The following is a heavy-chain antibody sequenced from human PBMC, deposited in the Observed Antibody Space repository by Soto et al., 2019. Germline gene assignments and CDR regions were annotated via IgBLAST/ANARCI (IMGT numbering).Heavy chain of an antibody. D-gene: IGHD6-19*01. V-gene: IGHV3-72*01. J-gene: IGHJ6*02. CDR1: GFTFTDHY. CDR3: TKDLVAGTPGGLDV. Sequence: GGSLRLSCAASGFTFTDHYMDWVRQVPGKGLEWVGRIRHKTYSYTTEYAASVKGRFTISRDDSKNSLYLQMNSLKIEDTAVYYCTKDLVAGTPGGLDVWGQGTTVTVSS. CDR2: IRHKTYSYTT.